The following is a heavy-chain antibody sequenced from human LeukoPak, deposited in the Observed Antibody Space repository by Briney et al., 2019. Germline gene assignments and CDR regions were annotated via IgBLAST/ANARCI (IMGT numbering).Heavy chain of an antibody. CDR1: GFTFSSYA. J-gene: IGHJ4*02. CDR2: ISGSGGST. V-gene: IGHV3-23*01. Sequence: GGSLRLSCAASGFTFSSYAMSWVRQAPGKGLEWVSAISGSGGSTYYADSVKGRFTISRDNPKNTLYLQMNSLRAEDTAVYYCAKDRYDSSGYYSVPGCWGQGTLVTVSS. CDR3: AKDRYDSSGYYSVPGC. D-gene: IGHD3-22*01.